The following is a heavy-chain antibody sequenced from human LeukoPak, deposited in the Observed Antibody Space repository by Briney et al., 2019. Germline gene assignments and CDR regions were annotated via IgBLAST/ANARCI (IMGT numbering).Heavy chain of an antibody. Sequence: GGSLRLSCAASGFTFSSYAMSWVRQAPGKGLEWVSAISGSGGSTYYADSVKGRFTISRDNSKNTLYLQMSSLRAEDTAVYYCAKDPRYCSSTSCKSYYGMDVWGQGTTVTVSS. V-gene: IGHV3-23*01. CDR3: AKDPRYCSSTSCKSYYGMDV. D-gene: IGHD2-2*01. CDR1: GFTFSSYA. CDR2: ISGSGGST. J-gene: IGHJ6*02.